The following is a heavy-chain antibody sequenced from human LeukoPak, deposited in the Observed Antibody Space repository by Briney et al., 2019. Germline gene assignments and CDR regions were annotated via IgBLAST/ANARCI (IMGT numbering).Heavy chain of an antibody. J-gene: IGHJ4*02. CDR2: ISGNSGDI. D-gene: IGHD1-1*01. CDR3: ARDPRTVRI. CDR1: GFTFSSYW. Sequence: GGSLRLSCAASGFTFSSYWMHWVRQPPGKGLEWLSYISGNSGDINYADSVKGRFTVSRDNAKNSLYLQMNSLRVEDTAVYYCARDPRTVRIWGQGTLVTVSS. V-gene: IGHV3-21*05.